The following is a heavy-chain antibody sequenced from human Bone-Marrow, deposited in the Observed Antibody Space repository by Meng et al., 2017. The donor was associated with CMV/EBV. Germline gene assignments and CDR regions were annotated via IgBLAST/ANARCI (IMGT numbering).Heavy chain of an antibody. CDR3: VSGSSADYYFDY. V-gene: IGHV3-30-3*01. J-gene: IGHJ4*02. CDR1: GFTFNRYS. D-gene: IGHD3-10*01. CDR2: ISYDGSKT. Sequence: GGSLRLSCVVSGFTFNRYSLHWVRQAPGKGLEWLAVISYDGSKTYYTDSVKGRFTVSRDNSKNTMYLQMNSLKPEDTAVYFCVSGSSADYYFDYWGQGTLVTIYS.